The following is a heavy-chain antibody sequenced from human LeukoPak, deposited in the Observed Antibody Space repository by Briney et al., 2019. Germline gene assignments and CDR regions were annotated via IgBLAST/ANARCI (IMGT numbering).Heavy chain of an antibody. CDR1: GFTFSSYA. D-gene: IGHD2-15*01. CDR3: AKEEPIYCSGPSCYSAF. Sequence: GGSLRLSCAASGFTFSSYAMSWVRQAPGKGLEWVSIISGSGGTTYYADSVKGGFTISRDNSKNTLFLQINSLRAEDTAVYYCAKEEPIYCSGPSCYSAFWGQGTLVTVSS. J-gene: IGHJ4*02. V-gene: IGHV3-23*01. CDR2: ISGSGGTT.